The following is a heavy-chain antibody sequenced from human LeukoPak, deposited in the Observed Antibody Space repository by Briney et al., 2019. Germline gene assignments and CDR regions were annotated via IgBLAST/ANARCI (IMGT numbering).Heavy chain of an antibody. D-gene: IGHD2-21*01. J-gene: IGHJ4*02. V-gene: IGHV3-74*01. CDR2: INSDGSST. Sequence: GGSLRLSCAASGFTFSSYWMHWVRQAPGKGLVWVSRINSDGSSTSYADSVKGRFTISRDNAKNTLYLEMNSLRAEDTSVYYCSRGIEAFDYWGQGTLVTVSS. CDR3: SRGIEAFDY. CDR1: GFTFSSYW.